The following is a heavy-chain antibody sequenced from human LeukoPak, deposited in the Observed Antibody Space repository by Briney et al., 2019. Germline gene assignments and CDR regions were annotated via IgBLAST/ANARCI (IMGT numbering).Heavy chain of an antibody. CDR1: GYTFTGYY. Sequence: GASVKVSCKASGYTFTGYYMHWVRQAPGQGLEWMGWINPNSGGTNYAQKFQGWVTMTRGTSISTAYMELSRLRSDDTAVYYCAGGSSSCYYGMDVWGQGTTVTVSS. J-gene: IGHJ6*02. CDR2: INPNSGGT. D-gene: IGHD6-6*01. V-gene: IGHV1-2*04. CDR3: AGGSSSCYYGMDV.